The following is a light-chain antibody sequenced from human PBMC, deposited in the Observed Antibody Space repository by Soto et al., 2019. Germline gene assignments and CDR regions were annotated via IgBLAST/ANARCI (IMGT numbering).Light chain of an antibody. Sequence: QSALTQPRSVSGSPGQSVTISCTGTSSDVGGYNYVSWYQQHPGKAPKLMIYDVSKRPSGVPDRFSGSKSGYTASLTISGLQAEDEADYYCCSYAGSYTWVFGGGTKVTVL. CDR1: SSDVGGYNY. J-gene: IGLJ2*01. CDR3: CSYAGSYTWV. CDR2: DVS. V-gene: IGLV2-11*01.